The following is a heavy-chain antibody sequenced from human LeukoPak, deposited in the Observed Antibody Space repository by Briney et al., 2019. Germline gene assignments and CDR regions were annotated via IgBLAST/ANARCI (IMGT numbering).Heavy chain of an antibody. D-gene: IGHD3-22*01. CDR1: GFTFSNAW. V-gene: IGHV3-15*01. CDR2: ITSKTDGGTT. Sequence: KTGGSLRLSCTASGFTFSNAWMSWVRQAPGKGLEWVGRITSKTDGGTTDYAAPVKGRFTISRDDSKNTLWLQMNSLKTEDTAVYYCTTERNFYDSLSFDYWGQGTLVTVSS. CDR3: TTERNFYDSLSFDY. J-gene: IGHJ4*02.